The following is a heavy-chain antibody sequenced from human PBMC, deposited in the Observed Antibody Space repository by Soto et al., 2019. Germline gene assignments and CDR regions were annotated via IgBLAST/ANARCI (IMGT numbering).Heavy chain of an antibody. CDR3: ARYRGGYGGLDY. CDR2: IYPDDSDT. J-gene: IGHJ4*02. D-gene: IGHD1-26*01. CDR1: GYTFTNYW. Sequence: EVHLVQSGAEVKKPGESLKISCKGSGYTFTNYWIGWVRQMPGKGLEWMGIIYPDDSDTRYRPSFRGQVTISVDTSINTAYLQWSSLKAMDTAIYYCARYRGGYGGLDYWGQGTLVTVSS. V-gene: IGHV5-51*03.